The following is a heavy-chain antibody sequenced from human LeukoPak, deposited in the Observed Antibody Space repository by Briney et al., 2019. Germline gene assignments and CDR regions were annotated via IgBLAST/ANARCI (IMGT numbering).Heavy chain of an antibody. CDR2: IYHSVSS. J-gene: IGHJ4*02. CDR3: ARQYFWSGYWAY. D-gene: IGHD3-3*01. V-gene: IGHV4-38-2*01. CDR1: GYSLSSGYY. Sequence: SETLSLTCAVSGYSLSSGYYWGWIRQPPGKGLEWIGSIYHSVSSYYNPSLKSRVTISVDTSKNQFSLKLSSVTAADTAVYYCARQYFWSGYWAYWGQGTLVTVSS.